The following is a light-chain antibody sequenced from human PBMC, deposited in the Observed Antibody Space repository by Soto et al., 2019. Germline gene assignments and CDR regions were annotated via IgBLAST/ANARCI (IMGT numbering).Light chain of an antibody. CDR3: QQLHTYPST. Sequence: IQLTQSPSSLSASVGDRVTIACRASQGIDSFLAWYQQKPGTAPKLLIYAASALQRGVPSRFSGSGSGTDFTLTISSLQPEDFATYYCQQLHTYPSTFGGGTKVEIK. V-gene: IGKV1-9*01. J-gene: IGKJ4*01. CDR1: QGIDSF. CDR2: AAS.